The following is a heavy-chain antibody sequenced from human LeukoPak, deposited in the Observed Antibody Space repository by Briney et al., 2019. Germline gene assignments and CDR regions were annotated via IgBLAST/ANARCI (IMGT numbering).Heavy chain of an antibody. V-gene: IGHV1-24*01. J-gene: IGHJ4*02. CDR3: ANGYSGYDDYFDY. CDR1: GYTLTELS. Sequence: ASVKVSCKVSGYTLTELSMHWVRQAPGKGREWMGGFDPEDGETTYAQKFQGRVTMTEDTSTDTAYMELSSLRSEDTAVYYCANGYSGYDDYFDYWGQGTLVTVSS. CDR2: FDPEDGET. D-gene: IGHD5-12*01.